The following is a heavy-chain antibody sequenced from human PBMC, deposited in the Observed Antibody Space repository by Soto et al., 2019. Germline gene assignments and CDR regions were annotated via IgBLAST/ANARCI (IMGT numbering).Heavy chain of an antibody. CDR1: GFTFSSYA. Sequence: GGSLRLSCAASGFTFSSYAMSWVRQAPGRGLEWVSAISGSGGSTYYADSVKGRFTISRDNSKNTLYLQMNSLRAEDTAVYYCAKDRSWRGEVSDYWGHGTLVTVSS. V-gene: IGHV3-23*01. CDR2: ISGSGGST. J-gene: IGHJ4*01. D-gene: IGHD3-10*01. CDR3: AKDRSWRGEVSDY.